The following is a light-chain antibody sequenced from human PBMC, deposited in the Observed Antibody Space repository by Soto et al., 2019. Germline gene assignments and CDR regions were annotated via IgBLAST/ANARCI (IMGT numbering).Light chain of an antibody. Sequence: DIQMTQYPSSLSASVTDRVTITCRASQAINNNLNWYQQKLGKAPELLIYRASTLQSGVPSRFSGSGSGTDFTLTISSLEHEDFGTYYCQQSYGTPYTFGQGPRWIA. CDR1: QAINNN. J-gene: IGKJ2*01. CDR3: QQSYGTPYT. V-gene: IGKV1-39*01. CDR2: RAS.